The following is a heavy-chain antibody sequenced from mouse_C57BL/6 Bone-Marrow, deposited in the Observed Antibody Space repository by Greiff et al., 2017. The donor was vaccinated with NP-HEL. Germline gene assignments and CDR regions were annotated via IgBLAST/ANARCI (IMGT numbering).Heavy chain of an antibody. CDR1: GFNIKDDY. Sequence: VQLQQSGAELVRPGASVKLSCTASGFNIKDDYMHWVKQRPEQGLEWIGWIDPENGDTEYASKFQGKATITADTSSNTAYLQLSSLTSEDTAVYYCTTYSYFFAYWGQGTLVTVSA. CDR2: IDPENGDT. V-gene: IGHV14-4*01. D-gene: IGHD2-10*01. CDR3: TTYSYFFAY. J-gene: IGHJ3*01.